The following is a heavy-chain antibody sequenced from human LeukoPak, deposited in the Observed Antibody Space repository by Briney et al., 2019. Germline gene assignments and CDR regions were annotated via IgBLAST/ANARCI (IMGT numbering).Heavy chain of an antibody. CDR2: IWYDGSNK. J-gene: IGHJ4*02. D-gene: IGHD3-9*01. CDR1: GFTFSSYG. Sequence: GRSLRLSCAASGFTFSSYGMHWVRQAPGKGLEWVAVIWYDGSNKYYADSVKGRFTISRDNSKNTLYLQMNSLRAEDTAVYYCAAQFNHILTGYYNRPFDYWGQGTLVTVSS. CDR3: AAQFNHILTGYYNRPFDY. V-gene: IGHV3-33*01.